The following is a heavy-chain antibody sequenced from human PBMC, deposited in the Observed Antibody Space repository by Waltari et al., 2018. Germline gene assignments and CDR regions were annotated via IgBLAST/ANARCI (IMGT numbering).Heavy chain of an antibody. V-gene: IGHV3-20*04. J-gene: IGHJ4*02. CDR2: INWSGART. CDR1: GSTFEDYG. Sequence: EVQLVESGGGMLRPGGSLRLSWAASGSTFEDYGMSWVRQVPGKGLEWVSGINWSGARTSYADSVMGRFTVSRDNAMNSLYLEMSSLRAEDTALYYCVREVFGSGWRESYFFDYWGQGTVVTVSS. CDR3: VREVFGSGWRESYFFDY. D-gene: IGHD6-19*01.